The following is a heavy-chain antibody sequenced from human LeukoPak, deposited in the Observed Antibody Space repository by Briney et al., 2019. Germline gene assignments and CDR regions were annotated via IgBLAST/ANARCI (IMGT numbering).Heavy chain of an antibody. J-gene: IGHJ4*02. CDR2: ICSSSSTI. D-gene: IGHD3-9*01. CDR3: VTDNFDY. CDR1: GVTFSSYS. Sequence: PGGTLRLSCAASGVTFSSYSMNWVRQAPGKGLEWVSYICSSSSTIYYADSVKGRFTISRDNAKNSLYLQMNSLRAEDTAVYYAVTDNFDYWGQGPLVTVSS. V-gene: IGHV3-48*01.